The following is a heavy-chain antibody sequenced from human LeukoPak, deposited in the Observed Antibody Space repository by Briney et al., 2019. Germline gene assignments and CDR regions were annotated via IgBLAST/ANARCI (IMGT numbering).Heavy chain of an antibody. CDR3: ARDAFYSYDSSNWYPGALNI. Sequence: PGGSLRLSCAASGFTFSTYNMNWVRQAPGKGLEWVSSISSGSTYTYCADSVKGRFTISSDNDKTSLYLEMNSLRAEDTAVYYCARDAFYSYDSSNWYPGALNIWGQGTMVTVSS. J-gene: IGHJ3*02. CDR1: GFTFSTYN. D-gene: IGHD6-13*01. V-gene: IGHV3-21*06. CDR2: ISSGSTYT.